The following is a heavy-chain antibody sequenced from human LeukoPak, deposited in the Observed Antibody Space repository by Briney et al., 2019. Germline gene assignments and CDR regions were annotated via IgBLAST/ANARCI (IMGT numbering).Heavy chain of an antibody. V-gene: IGHV4-39*01. D-gene: IGHD5-18*01. CDR2: IYYSGST. Sequence: KPSETLSLTCTVSGGSISSSSYYWGWIRQPPGKGLEWLGSIYYSGSTYYNPSLKSRVTISVGTSKNQFSLKLSSVTAADTAVYYCARHGPRGGYSYGYFATFDYWGQGTLVTVSS. CDR3: ARHGPRGGYSYGYFATFDY. CDR1: GGSISSSSYY. J-gene: IGHJ4*02.